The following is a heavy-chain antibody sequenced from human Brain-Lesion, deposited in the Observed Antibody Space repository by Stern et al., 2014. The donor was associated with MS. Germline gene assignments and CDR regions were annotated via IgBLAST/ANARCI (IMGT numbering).Heavy chain of an antibody. CDR2: IYFSGNT. Sequence: QVQLQESAPGLVKPSQTLSLTCTVSGGSISSDTYYWSWIRQPPGKGLEWIGYIYFSGNTQYNPSLKSRVIISVDTSKNEFSLKMSSVTVADTAVYYCARLPNYDFWGRLNYYVMDVWGQGTTVSVSS. D-gene: IGHD3-3*01. V-gene: IGHV4-30-4*01. CDR1: GGSISSDTYY. CDR3: ARLPNYDFWGRLNYYVMDV. J-gene: IGHJ6*02.